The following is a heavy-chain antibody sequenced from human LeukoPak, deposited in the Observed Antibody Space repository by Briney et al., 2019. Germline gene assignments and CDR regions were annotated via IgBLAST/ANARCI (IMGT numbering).Heavy chain of an antibody. J-gene: IGHJ4*02. D-gene: IGHD3-3*01. V-gene: IGHV1-24*01. CDR2: FDPEDGET. CDR1: GYTLTELS. CDR3: ATDLYDFWSGCFDY. Sequence: GASVKVSCKVSGYTLTELSMHWVRQAPGKGLEWMGGFDPEDGETIYAQKFQGRVTMTEDTSTDTAYMELSSLRSEDTAVYYCATDLYDFWSGCFDYWGQGTLVTVSS.